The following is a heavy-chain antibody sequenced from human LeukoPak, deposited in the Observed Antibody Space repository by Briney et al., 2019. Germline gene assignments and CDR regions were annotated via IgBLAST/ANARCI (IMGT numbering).Heavy chain of an antibody. CDR1: GDGVSSNSAS. CDR2: TYYRSKWYT. Sequence: SQTLSLTCAISGDGVSSNSASWSWTRQSPSRGLEWLGRTYYRSKWYTEYGVSVGSRMTINVDTSKNHFSLQLNSVTPEDTAVYYCARDLLVTTGYALGYWGQGTLVTVSS. CDR3: ARDLLVTTGYALGY. J-gene: IGHJ4*02. D-gene: IGHD1-1*01. V-gene: IGHV6-1*01.